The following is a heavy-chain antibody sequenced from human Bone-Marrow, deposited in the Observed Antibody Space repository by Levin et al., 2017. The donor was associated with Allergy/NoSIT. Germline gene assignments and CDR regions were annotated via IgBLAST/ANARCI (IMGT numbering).Heavy chain of an antibody. CDR3: ARGSDDGSGSFLF. D-gene: IGHD3-10*01. CDR2: INHAGSI. Sequence: SQTLSLTCDVSAGSFRGYYWTWIRQAPGKGLDWIGEINHAGSINYNPSLKSRVTISVDTSKNQLSLKLTSVTAPDTAVYYCARGSDDGSGSFLFWGQGTLVSVSS. V-gene: IGHV4-34*01. J-gene: IGHJ4*02. CDR1: AGSFRGYY.